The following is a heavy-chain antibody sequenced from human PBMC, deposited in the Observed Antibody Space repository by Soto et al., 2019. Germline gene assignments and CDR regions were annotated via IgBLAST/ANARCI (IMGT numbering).Heavy chain of an antibody. V-gene: IGHV1-2*04. Sequence: QVQLVQSGAEVKKPGASVKVSCKASGYTFTGYYMHWVRQAPGQGLEWMGWINPNSGGTNYAQKFQGWVTMTRDTSISTAYMELSRLRSDDTVVYYCATEYGSGSLGFDYWGQGTLVTVSS. CDR2: INPNSGGT. CDR3: ATEYGSGSLGFDY. CDR1: GYTFTGYY. D-gene: IGHD3-10*01. J-gene: IGHJ4*02.